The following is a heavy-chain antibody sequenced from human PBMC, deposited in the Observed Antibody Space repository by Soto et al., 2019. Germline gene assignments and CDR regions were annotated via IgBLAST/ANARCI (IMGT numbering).Heavy chain of an antibody. CDR2: IYYSVSS. CDR1: GGSISSYY. Sequence: TLSLTCTFSGGSISSYYLSWIRQPPGKGLEGIGYIYYSVSSNYXPXLXXXFXXXXXXXNNXXSLXXXSXXXXXXAVYYCALGATQRALDYWGQGTLVTVSS. CDR3: ALGATQRALDY. V-gene: IGHV4-59*01. J-gene: IGHJ4*02. D-gene: IGHD1-26*01.